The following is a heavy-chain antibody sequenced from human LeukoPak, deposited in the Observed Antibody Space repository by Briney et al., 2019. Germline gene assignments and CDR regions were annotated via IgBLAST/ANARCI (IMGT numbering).Heavy chain of an antibody. CDR3: AIANIVATIGAFDI. CDR2: IYYSGST. CDR1: GGSVSSGSYY. V-gene: IGHV4-61*01. J-gene: IGHJ3*02. Sequence: PSETLSLTCTVSGGSVSSGSYYWSWIRQPPGKGLEWIGYIYYSGSTNYNPSLKSRVTISVDTSKNQFSLKLSSVTAADTAVYYCAIANIVATIGAFDIWGQGTMVTVSS. D-gene: IGHD5-12*01.